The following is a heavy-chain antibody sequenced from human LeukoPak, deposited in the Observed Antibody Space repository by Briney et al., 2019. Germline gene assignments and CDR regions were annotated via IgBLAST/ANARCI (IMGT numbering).Heavy chain of an antibody. CDR1: GFTFSSYA. CDR2: ISGSGGST. Sequence: GGSLRLSCTASGFTFSSYAMSWVRQAPGKGLEWVSAISGSGGSTYYADSVKGRFTISRDNSENTLYLQMNSLRAEDTAVYYCAKEGCSSTSCYPLGYWGQGTLVTVSS. D-gene: IGHD2-2*01. CDR3: AKEGCSSTSCYPLGY. V-gene: IGHV3-23*01. J-gene: IGHJ4*02.